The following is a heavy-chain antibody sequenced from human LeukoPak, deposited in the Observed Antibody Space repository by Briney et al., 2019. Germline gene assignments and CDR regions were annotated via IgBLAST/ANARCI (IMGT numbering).Heavy chain of an antibody. V-gene: IGHV4-59*08. CDR3: ARVGYSSGWYFHDH. Sequence: SETLSLTCTVSGGSVSGYYWSWIRQPPGRGLEWIGYIYYSGSTIYNPSLKSRVAISVDTSKNQFSLKLTSVTAADTAFYYCARVGYSSGWYFHDHWGQGTLVTVSS. CDR1: GGSVSGYY. CDR2: IYYSGST. J-gene: IGHJ5*02. D-gene: IGHD6-19*01.